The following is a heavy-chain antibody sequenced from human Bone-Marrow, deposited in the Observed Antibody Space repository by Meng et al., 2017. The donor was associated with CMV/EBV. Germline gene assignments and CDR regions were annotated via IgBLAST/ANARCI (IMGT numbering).Heavy chain of an antibody. V-gene: IGHV1-8*03. D-gene: IGHD6-6*01. J-gene: IGHJ4*02. CDR2: MNPNSGAT. CDR1: GYTFSTYE. CDR3: ARDQYRSLSGPLY. Sequence: ASVKVSCKASGYTFSTYEINWVRQATGQGLEWMGWMNPNSGATVFAQKFQGRVIITRDTSISTAYMELSSLRSEDTAVYYCARDQYRSLSGPLYWGQRTLVTVSS.